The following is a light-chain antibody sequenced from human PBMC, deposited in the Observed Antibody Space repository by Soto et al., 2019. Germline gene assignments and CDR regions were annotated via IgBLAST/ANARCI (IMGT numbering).Light chain of an antibody. V-gene: IGKV3-15*01. CDR2: GAS. CDR1: QSVGSN. CDR3: QQFNVLHRT. Sequence: EIVMTQSPATLSVSPGERATLSCRASQSVGSNLAWYQQKPGQAPRLLIYGASTRATDIAARFSGSGSGTEFALTINSLQSGDSAVYFCQQFNVLHRTLGQGTKVDIK. J-gene: IGKJ1*01.